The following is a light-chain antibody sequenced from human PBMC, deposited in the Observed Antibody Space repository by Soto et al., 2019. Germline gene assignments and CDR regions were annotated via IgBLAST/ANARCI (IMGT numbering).Light chain of an antibody. Sequence: DIQMTQSPSSLSASVGDRVTINCRASQSISSYLNWYQQKPGKAPKLLIYAASSLQSGVPSRFSGSGSGTDFTLTISSLQPEDFATYYGQQSYSTPLYTFGQGTKLEIK. CDR3: QQSYSTPLYT. CDR1: QSISSY. J-gene: IGKJ2*01. V-gene: IGKV1-39*01. CDR2: AAS.